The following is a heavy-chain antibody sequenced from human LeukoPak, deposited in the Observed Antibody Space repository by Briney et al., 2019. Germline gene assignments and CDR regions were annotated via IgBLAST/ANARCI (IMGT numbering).Heavy chain of an antibody. V-gene: IGHV6-1*01. Sequence: SQTLSLTCAFSGDSVSINSAAWNWIRQSPSRGLEWLGRTFYRSKRYNDYAVSLKSRITVNPDTSKNQFSLQLNSVTPEDTAVYYCARGRIAYYGMDVWGQGTTVTVSS. CDR1: GDSVSINSAA. J-gene: IGHJ6*02. CDR2: TFYRSKRYN. D-gene: IGHD2-21*01. CDR3: ARGRIAYYGMDV.